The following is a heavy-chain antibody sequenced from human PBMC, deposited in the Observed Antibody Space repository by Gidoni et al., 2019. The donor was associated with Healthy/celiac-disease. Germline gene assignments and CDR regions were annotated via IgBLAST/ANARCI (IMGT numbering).Heavy chain of an antibody. J-gene: IGHJ4*02. CDR2: ISYDGSNK. V-gene: IGHV3-30-3*01. CDR1: GFTFSSYA. CDR3: ASQSPYFDY. Sequence: QVQLVESGGGVVQPGRSLRLSCAASGFTFSSYAMHWVRQAPGKGLEWVAVISYDGSNKYYTDSVKGRFTISRDNSKNTLYLQMNSLRAEDTAVYYCASQSPYFDYWGQGTLVTVSS.